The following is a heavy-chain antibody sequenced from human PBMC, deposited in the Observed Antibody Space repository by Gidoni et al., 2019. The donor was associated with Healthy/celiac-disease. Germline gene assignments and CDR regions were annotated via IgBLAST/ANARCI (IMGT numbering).Heavy chain of an antibody. CDR2: ISYDGSNK. CDR1: GFTFSSYA. J-gene: IGHJ6*02. CDR3: ARSNDYGEYGMDV. V-gene: IGHV3-30-3*01. Sequence: QVQLVASGGGVVQPGRSLRLSCAASGFTFSSYAMHWVRQAPGKGLEWVAVISYDGSNKYYADSVKGRFTISRDNSKNTLYLQMNSLRAEDTAVYYCARSNDYGEYGMDVWGQGTTVTVSS. D-gene: IGHD4-17*01.